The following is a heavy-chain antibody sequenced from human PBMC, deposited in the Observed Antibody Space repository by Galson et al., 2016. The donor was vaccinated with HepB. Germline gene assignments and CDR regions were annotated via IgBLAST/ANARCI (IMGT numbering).Heavy chain of an antibody. Sequence: LSLTCTVSGESLSGYFWSWIRQPPGTGLGWIGEVNHRGTTNYDPSLESRVTISADTSKNQFSLNLSSVTAADTAVYFCARDGFPGFGSFFDYWGHGALVTVSS. V-gene: IGHV4-34*01. CDR1: GESLSGYF. CDR2: VNHRGTT. J-gene: IGHJ4*01. CDR3: ARDGFPGFGSFFDY. D-gene: IGHD3-10*01.